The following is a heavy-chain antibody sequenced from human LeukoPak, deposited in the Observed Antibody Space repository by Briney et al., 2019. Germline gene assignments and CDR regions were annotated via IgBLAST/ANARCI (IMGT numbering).Heavy chain of an antibody. D-gene: IGHD5-18*01. CDR2: VYSSGST. V-gene: IGHV4-59*01. Sequence: SETLSLTCTVSGVSMSSYYWTWIRQPPGKGLEWIGYVYSSGSTNYNPSLKSRVTISVDTSKNQFSLKLSSVTAADTAVYYCAGRHTGTFEYWGQGALVTVSP. CDR3: AGRHTGTFEY. CDR1: GVSMSSYY. J-gene: IGHJ4*02.